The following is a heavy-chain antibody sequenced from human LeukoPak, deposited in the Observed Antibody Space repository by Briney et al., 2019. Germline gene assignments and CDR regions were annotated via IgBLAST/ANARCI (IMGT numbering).Heavy chain of an antibody. CDR2: ISGSGGST. D-gene: IGHD3-22*01. J-gene: IGHJ4*02. Sequence: GGSLRLXCAASGFTFSSYAMSWVRQAPGRGLEWVSAISGSGGSTYYADSVKGRFTISRDNSKNTLYLQMNSLRAEDTAVYYCAKDPSYYYDSSGYSFDYWGQGTLVTVSS. CDR1: GFTFSSYA. V-gene: IGHV3-23*01. CDR3: AKDPSYYYDSSGYSFDY.